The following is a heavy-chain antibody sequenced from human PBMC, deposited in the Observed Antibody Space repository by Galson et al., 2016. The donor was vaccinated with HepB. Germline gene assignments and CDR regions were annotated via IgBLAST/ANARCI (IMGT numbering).Heavy chain of an antibody. Sequence: SLRLSCPASGFTFSAYSMQWVRQAPGKGLEYVSHINTDGGSTFYANSVRGRFTLSRDNSKNTLSLQMGVLTAEDRAVYYCAREGGHNYRYTDDWGQGTLVTVSS. CDR1: GFTFSAYS. CDR2: INTDGGST. CDR3: AREGGHNYRYTDD. V-gene: IGHV3-64*01. D-gene: IGHD3-16*02. J-gene: IGHJ4*02.